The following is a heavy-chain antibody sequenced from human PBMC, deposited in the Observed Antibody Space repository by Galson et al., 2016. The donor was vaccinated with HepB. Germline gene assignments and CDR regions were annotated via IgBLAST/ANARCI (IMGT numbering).Heavy chain of an antibody. CDR1: GFSFTTYY. D-gene: IGHD6-13*01. CDR2: IGSGSTTI. CDR3: ARDGGQQVVRWERLRKVYYYYPMDV. V-gene: IGHV3-48*02. Sequence: SLRLSCAASGFSFTTYYMDWVRQAPGKGLEWVSYIGSGSTTIYYADSVKGRFTISRDNAKNSLYLQMNSLRDDDTAVYYCARDGGQQVVRWERLRKVYYYYPMDVWGQGTTVTVSS. J-gene: IGHJ6*02.